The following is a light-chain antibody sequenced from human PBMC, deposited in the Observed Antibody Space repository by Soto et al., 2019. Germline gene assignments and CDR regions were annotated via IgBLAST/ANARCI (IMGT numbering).Light chain of an antibody. Sequence: DIQMTQSPSTLSGSVVDRVTITCRASQTISSWLAWYQQKPGKAPKRLIYAASSLQTGVPSRFSGSGSGTEFTLTINSLQPEDFATYFCLQYNNYPFTFGQGTRLEIK. V-gene: IGKV1-5*01. J-gene: IGKJ5*01. CDR3: LQYNNYPFT. CDR1: QTISSW. CDR2: AAS.